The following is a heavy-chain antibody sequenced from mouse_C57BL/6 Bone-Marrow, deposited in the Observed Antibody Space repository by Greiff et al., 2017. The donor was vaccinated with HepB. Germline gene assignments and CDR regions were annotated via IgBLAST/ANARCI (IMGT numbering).Heavy chain of an antibody. CDR3: AREEFTGDAY. CDR1: GYTFTSYW. CDR2: IDPSDSET. V-gene: IGHV1-52*01. J-gene: IGHJ3*01. Sequence: QVQLQQPGAELVRPGSSVKLSCKASGYTFTSYWMHWVKQRPIQGLEWIGNIDPSDSETHYNQKFKDKATLTVDKSSSTAYMQLSSRTSEDSAVYYGAREEFTGDAYGGQGTLVTGSA. D-gene: IGHD4-1*01.